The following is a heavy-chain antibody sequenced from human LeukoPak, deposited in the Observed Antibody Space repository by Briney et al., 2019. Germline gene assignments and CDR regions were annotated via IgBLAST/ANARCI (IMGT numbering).Heavy chain of an antibody. D-gene: IGHD3-10*01. Sequence: SETLSLTCSVSGDSIIGYYWGWIREPPGKGLEWIGNIYYTGNTYYNSSLKSRVTISLDTSKNQFSLKVISMTAADTAAYYCTKSDGYGLIRICGRGTMVTVSS. CDR3: TKSDGYGLIRI. J-gene: IGHJ3*02. CDR2: IYYTGNT. V-gene: IGHV4-39*07. CDR1: GDSIIGYY.